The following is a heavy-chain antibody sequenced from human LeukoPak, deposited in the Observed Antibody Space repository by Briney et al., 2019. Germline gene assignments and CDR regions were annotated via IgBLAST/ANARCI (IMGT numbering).Heavy chain of an antibody. V-gene: IGHV3-23*01. D-gene: IGHD2-15*01. CDR3: AKGALGYCGGGSCRGGDY. Sequence: GGSLRLSSAASVFTSSSYAMSWGRPGPGRGLWRVSATSSRGGSKNYADCGKGRFTIPRDNSQNTPYLQKKSLKAEDTAVYYYAKGALGYCGGGSCRGGDYWGQGTLVTVSS. CDR2: TSSRGGSK. J-gene: IGHJ4*02. CDR1: VFTSSSYA.